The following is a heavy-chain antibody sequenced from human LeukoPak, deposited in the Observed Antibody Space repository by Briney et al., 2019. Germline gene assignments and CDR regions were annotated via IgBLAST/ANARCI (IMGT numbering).Heavy chain of an antibody. J-gene: IGHJ3*02. D-gene: IGHD2-15*01. Sequence: GGSLRLSCAVSGFSVTNNYMSWVRQAPGKGLEWVSVFYVGGATYYADSVKGRFTISRDNSENTLYLQMKSLRAEDTAVYYCARDRWGDIDAFDIWGQGTMVTVSS. CDR2: FYVGGAT. V-gene: IGHV3-53*01. CDR1: GFSVTNNY. CDR3: ARDRWGDIDAFDI.